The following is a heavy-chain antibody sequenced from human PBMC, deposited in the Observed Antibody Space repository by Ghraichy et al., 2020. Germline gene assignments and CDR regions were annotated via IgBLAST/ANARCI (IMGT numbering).Heavy chain of an antibody. CDR1: GFSLSSYW. CDR3: ARRGSGWYGTGYFDL. J-gene: IGHJ2*01. CDR2: IYPGDSDT. Sequence: GDSLNISCKAAGFSLSSYWIGWVRQMPGKGLEWMGIIYPGDSDTKYRPSFQGQVTISVDMSITTAYLQWSSLKASDTAMYYCARRGSGWYGTGYFDLWGRGTLVTVSS. V-gene: IGHV5-51*01. D-gene: IGHD6-19*01.